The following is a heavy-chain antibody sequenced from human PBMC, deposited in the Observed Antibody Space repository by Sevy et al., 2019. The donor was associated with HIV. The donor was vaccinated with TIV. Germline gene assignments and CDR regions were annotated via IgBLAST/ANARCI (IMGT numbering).Heavy chain of an antibody. Sequence: GGSLRPSCAASGFTFSSYAMSWVRQAPGKGLEWVSAISGSGGSTYYADSVKGRFTISRDNSKNTLYLQMNSLRAEDTAVYYCAKANGGSYLFAYYYYGMDVWGQGTTVTVSS. CDR1: GFTFSSYA. CDR2: ISGSGGST. J-gene: IGHJ6*02. D-gene: IGHD1-26*01. CDR3: AKANGGSYLFAYYYYGMDV. V-gene: IGHV3-23*01.